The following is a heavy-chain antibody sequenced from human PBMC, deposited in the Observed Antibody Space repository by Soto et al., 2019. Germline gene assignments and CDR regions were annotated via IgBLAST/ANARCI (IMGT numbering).Heavy chain of an antibody. CDR2: IYPGGSDT. CDR3: ARHISEWQQLGGRFDP. J-gene: IGHJ5*02. Sequence: PGESLKISCNGSGYIFTSYWIGWVRQMPGKGLEWVGIIYPGGSDTRYSPSFQGQVTISADKSISTAYLQWSSLKASDTAMYYCARHISEWQQLGGRFDPWGQGTLVTVSS. D-gene: IGHD6-13*01. CDR1: GYIFTSYW. V-gene: IGHV5-51*01.